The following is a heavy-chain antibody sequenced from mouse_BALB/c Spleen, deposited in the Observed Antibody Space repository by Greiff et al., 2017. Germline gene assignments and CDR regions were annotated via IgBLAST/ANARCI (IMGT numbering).Heavy chain of an antibody. Sequence: EVQLVESGGGLVQPGGSRKLSCAASGFTFSDYGMAWVRQAPGKGPEWVAFISNLAYSIYYADTVTGRFTISRENAKNTLYLEMSSLRSEDTAMYYCAREEGSYYAMDYWGQGTSVTVSS. J-gene: IGHJ4*01. D-gene: IGHD1-1*01. CDR1: GFTFSDYG. CDR3: AREEGSYYAMDY. CDR2: ISNLAYSI. V-gene: IGHV5-15*02.